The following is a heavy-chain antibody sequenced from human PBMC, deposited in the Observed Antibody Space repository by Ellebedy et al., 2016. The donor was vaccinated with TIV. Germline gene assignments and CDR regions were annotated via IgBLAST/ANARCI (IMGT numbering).Heavy chain of an antibody. Sequence: GESLKISCAPSGFTFSTYAMGWVRQAPGKGLEWVSYISGSGGTTYYADSVTGRFTISRDNSKNSLYLQMNSLRADDSALYYCAKDLRAGEGWYFDYWGQGTLVTVSS. CDR2: ISGSGGTT. CDR1: GFTFSTYA. J-gene: IGHJ4*02. D-gene: IGHD3-10*01. CDR3: AKDLRAGEGWYFDY. V-gene: IGHV3-23*01.